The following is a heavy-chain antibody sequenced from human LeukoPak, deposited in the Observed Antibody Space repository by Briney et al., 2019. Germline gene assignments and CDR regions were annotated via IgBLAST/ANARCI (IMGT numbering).Heavy chain of an antibody. CDR2: ISYDGSNK. Sequence: PGGSLRLSCAASGFTFSSYAMHWVRQAPGKGLEWVAVISYDGSNKYYADSVKGRFTISRDNSKNTLYLQMNSLRAEDTAVYYCARDPFQVSSWYGGPYGMDVWGQGTTVTVSS. D-gene: IGHD6-13*01. CDR3: ARDPFQVSSWYGGPYGMDV. CDR1: GFTFSSYA. V-gene: IGHV3-30-3*01. J-gene: IGHJ6*02.